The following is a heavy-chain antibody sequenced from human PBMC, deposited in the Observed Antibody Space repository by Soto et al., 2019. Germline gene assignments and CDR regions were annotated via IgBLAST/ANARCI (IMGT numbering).Heavy chain of an antibody. V-gene: IGHV3-30*18. J-gene: IGHJ6*02. CDR2: ISYDGSNK. Sequence: PGGSLRLSCAASGFTFSSYGMHWVRQAPGKGLEWVAVISYDGSNKYYADSVKGRFTISRDNSKNTLYLQMNSLRAEDTAVYYCAKDHLSRDYFWSGSVHYYYGMDVWGQGTTVTVSS. CDR1: GFTFSSYG. CDR3: AKDHLSRDYFWSGSVHYYYGMDV. D-gene: IGHD3-3*01.